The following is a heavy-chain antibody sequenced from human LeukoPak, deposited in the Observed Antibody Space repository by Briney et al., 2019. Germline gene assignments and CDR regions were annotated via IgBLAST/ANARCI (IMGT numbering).Heavy chain of an antibody. CDR3: ARVRYSGSYRYYFDY. CDR2: IYYSGST. Sequence: SETLSLTCAVYGGSFSGYYWSWIRQPPGKGLEWIGYIYYSGSTNYNPSLKSRVTISVDTSKNQFSLKLSSVTAADTAVYYCARVRYSGSYRYYFDYWGQGTLVTVSS. V-gene: IGHV4-59*01. J-gene: IGHJ4*02. D-gene: IGHD1-26*01. CDR1: GGSFSGYY.